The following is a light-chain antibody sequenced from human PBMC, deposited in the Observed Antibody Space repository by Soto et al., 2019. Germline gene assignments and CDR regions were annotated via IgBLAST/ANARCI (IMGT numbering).Light chain of an antibody. CDR2: KAS. V-gene: IGKV1-5*03. CDR1: QSISSW. J-gene: IGKJ2*02. Sequence: DIQMTQSPSTLSASVGDRVTITCRASQSISSWLAWYQQKPGKAPKLLIYKASSLESGVPSRFSDSGSGTEFTLTISSLQPDDFATYYCQQYNSWWTFGQGTKLEIK. CDR3: QQYNSWWT.